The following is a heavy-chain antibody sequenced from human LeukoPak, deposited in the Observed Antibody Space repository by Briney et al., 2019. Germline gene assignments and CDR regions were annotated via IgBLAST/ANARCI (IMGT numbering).Heavy chain of an antibody. CDR3: ARGPPAKPGTGYYYGMDV. CDR2: INHSGST. V-gene: IGHV4-34*01. J-gene: IGHJ6*02. Sequence: PSETLSLTCAVYGGSFSGYYWSWIRQPPGKGLEWIGEINHSGSTNYNPSLKSRVTISVDMSKNQFSLKLSSVTAADTAVYHCARGPPAKPGTGYYYGMDVWGQGTTVTVSS. D-gene: IGHD2-2*01. CDR1: GGSFSGYY.